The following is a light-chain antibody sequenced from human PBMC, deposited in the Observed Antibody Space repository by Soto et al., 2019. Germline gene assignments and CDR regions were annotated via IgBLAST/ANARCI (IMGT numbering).Light chain of an antibody. CDR3: QQYGSSPPT. CDR2: GAS. J-gene: IGKJ1*01. V-gene: IGKV3-20*01. CDR1: QTVSSY. Sequence: EIVLAQSPATLSLSPGERATLSCRASQTVSSYLAWYQQKPGQAPRLLIYGASSRPTGIPDRFSGSGSGTDFTLTISRLEPEDFAVYYCQQYGSSPPTFGQGTKVDIK.